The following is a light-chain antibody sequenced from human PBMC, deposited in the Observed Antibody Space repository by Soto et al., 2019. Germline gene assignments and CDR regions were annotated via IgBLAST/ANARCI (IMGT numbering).Light chain of an antibody. Sequence: IKTSQCPSSRFAIVRVSLPITCLVSQSISRYLNLYQQKPGKAPKLLVYAAPSLQSGVPSRFSGSGSGTDFTLTISCLQPEDYTTYGCEQNYNSLITFGQGTLLEIK. V-gene: IGKV1-39*01. CDR1: QSISRY. CDR3: EQNYNSLIT. J-gene: IGKJ5*01. CDR2: AAP.